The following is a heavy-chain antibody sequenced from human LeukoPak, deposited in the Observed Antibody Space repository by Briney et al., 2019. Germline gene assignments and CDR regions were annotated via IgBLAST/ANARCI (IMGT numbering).Heavy chain of an antibody. CDR2: IYPGDSDT. D-gene: IGHD3-10*01. CDR1: GYSFTSFW. Sequence: GESLQISCQGSGYSFTSFWIGWVRQLPGKGLEWMGIIYPGDSDTRYSPSFQGQVTISADKSISTAYLQWSSLKASDTAMYYCARQAYGSGSYSPHWGQGTLVTVSS. CDR3: ARQAYGSGSYSPH. J-gene: IGHJ4*02. V-gene: IGHV5-51*01.